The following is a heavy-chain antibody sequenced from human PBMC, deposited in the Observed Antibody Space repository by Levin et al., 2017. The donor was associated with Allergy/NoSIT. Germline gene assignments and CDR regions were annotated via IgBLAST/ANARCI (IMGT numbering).Heavy chain of an antibody. Sequence: ASVKVSCKASGYIFNMYGINWVRQAPGQGLEWMGWISTDNGHRDYAQKVQGRVSMTTDRSTTTAYMELTSLTSDDTAMYFCARGQGGYESFDQWGQGTLVTVSS. J-gene: IGHJ4*02. D-gene: IGHD3-22*01. CDR3: ARGQGGYESFDQ. CDR2: ISTDNGHR. CDR1: GYIFNMYG. V-gene: IGHV1-18*01.